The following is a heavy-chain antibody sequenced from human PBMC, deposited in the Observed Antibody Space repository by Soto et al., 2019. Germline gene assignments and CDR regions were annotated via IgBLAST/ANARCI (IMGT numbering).Heavy chain of an antibody. CDR3: ARGGGAATKPYYYYYYGMDV. CDR1: GFTFSSYG. J-gene: IGHJ6*02. CDR2: IWYDGSNK. V-gene: IGHV3-33*01. Sequence: PGGSLRLSCAASGFTFSSYGMHWVRQAPGKGLEWVAVIWYDGSNKYYADSVKGRFTISRDNSKNTLYLQMNSLRAEDTAVYYCARGGGAATKPYYYYYYGMDVWGQGTTVTVSS. D-gene: IGHD2-15*01.